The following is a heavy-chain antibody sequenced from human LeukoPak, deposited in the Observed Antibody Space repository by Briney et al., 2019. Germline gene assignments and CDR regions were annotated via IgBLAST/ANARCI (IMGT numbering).Heavy chain of an antibody. J-gene: IGHJ5*02. CDR1: GGSISSYY. CDR2: IYYSGST. CDR3: ARGQSWFDP. Sequence: SETLSLTCTVSGGSISSYYWSWVRQPPGKGLEWIGYIYYSGSTNYNPSLMSRVTISVDTSKNQFSLKLSSVTAADTAVYYCARGQSWFDPWGQGTLVTVSS. V-gene: IGHV4-59*01.